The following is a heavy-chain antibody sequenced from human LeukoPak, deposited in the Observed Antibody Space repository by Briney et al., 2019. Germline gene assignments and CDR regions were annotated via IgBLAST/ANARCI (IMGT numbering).Heavy chain of an antibody. CDR2: ISYDGSNK. J-gene: IGHJ4*02. D-gene: IGHD1-7*01. CDR1: GFTFSSYA. CDR3: ARDRSPGYNWNSPDY. V-gene: IGHV3-30*01. Sequence: GGSLRLSCAASGFTFSSYAMHWVRQAPGKGLEWVAVISYDGSNKYYADSVKGRFTISRDNSKNTLYLQMNSLRAEDTAAYYCARDRSPGYNWNSPDYWGQGTLVTVSS.